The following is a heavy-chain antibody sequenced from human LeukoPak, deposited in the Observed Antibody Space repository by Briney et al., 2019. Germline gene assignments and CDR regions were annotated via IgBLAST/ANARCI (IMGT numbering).Heavy chain of an antibody. CDR3: ARDPQGSSGWYIGDY. V-gene: IGHV4-38-2*02. J-gene: IGHJ4*02. Sequence: IPSETPSLTCTVSDFSISGGYYWGWIRQPPGKGLEWIGSIYHSGITYYNPSLKSRVTISVDTSKNHFSLKLSSVTAADTAVYYCARDPQGSSGWYIGDYWGQGTLVTVSS. D-gene: IGHD6-19*01. CDR2: IYHSGIT. CDR1: DFSISGGYY.